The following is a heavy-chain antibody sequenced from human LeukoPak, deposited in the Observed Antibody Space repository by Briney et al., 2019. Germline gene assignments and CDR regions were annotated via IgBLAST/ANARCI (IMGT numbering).Heavy chain of an antibody. D-gene: IGHD5-18*01. Sequence: SQTLSLTCAVSGGSISSGGYSWSWIRQPPGKGLEWIGYIYHSGSTYYNPSLKSRVTISVDRSKNQFSLKLSSVTAADTAVYYCARARVDTVDYWGQGTLVTVSS. CDR3: ARARVDTVDY. J-gene: IGHJ4*02. V-gene: IGHV4-30-2*01. CDR1: GGSISSGGYS. CDR2: IYHSGST.